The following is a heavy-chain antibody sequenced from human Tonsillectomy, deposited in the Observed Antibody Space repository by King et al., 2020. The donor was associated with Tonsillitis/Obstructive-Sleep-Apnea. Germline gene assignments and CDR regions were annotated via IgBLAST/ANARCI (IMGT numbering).Heavy chain of an antibody. Sequence: VQLVESGAEVKKPGASVKVSCKASRYTFTSYYMHWVRQAPGQGLEWMGIINPSGGSTSYAQKFQGRVTMTRDTSTSTVYMELSSLRSEDTAVYYCARDSPPMDVVVPAAIYYYGMDVWGQGTTVTVSS. CDR2: INPSGGST. CDR3: ARDSPPMDVVVPAAIYYYGMDV. CDR1: RYTFTSYY. V-gene: IGHV1-46*01. D-gene: IGHD2-2*01. J-gene: IGHJ6*02.